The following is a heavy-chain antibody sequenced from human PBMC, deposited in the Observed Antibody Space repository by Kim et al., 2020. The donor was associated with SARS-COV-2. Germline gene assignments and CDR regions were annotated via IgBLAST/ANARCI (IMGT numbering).Heavy chain of an antibody. CDR3: ARGGIGSNWSPPWN. J-gene: IGHJ4*02. V-gene: IGHV3-53*01. CDR2: IYSGGST. D-gene: IGHD6-13*01. Sequence: GGSLRLSCAASGFTVSSNYMSWVRQAPGKGLEWVSVIYSGGSTSYGDSVKGRFTISRDISKNTLYLQMNSLRVEDTAVYYCARGGIGSNWSPPWNWGQGTLVTVSS. CDR1: GFTVSSNY.